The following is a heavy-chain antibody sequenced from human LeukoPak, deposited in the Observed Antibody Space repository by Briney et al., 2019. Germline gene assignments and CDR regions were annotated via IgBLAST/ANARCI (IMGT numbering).Heavy chain of an antibody. CDR2: IYRGDSGT. V-gene: IGHV5-51*01. D-gene: IGHD3-3*01. J-gene: IGHJ5*02. CDR3: ARSFWSGYYCGFDP. CDR1: GYSFTSYW. Sequence: GEALQIFCWGFGYSFTSYWIDWVRQMPGKGVEWMGIIYRGDSGTRYRPCFPRRITISADKSISTAYLQSSSLKDSDTAMYYCARSFWSGYYCGFDPWGQGTLVTVSS.